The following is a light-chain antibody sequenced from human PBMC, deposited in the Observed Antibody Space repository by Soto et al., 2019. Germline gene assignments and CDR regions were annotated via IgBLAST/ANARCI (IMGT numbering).Light chain of an antibody. Sequence: DIQMTQSPSSLSASVGGRVSITCQARQDIRTSLSWFQQKPGRAPKLLIYGASNLETGVPSRFRGSGSGTDFTFTISSLQPEDIATYYCQHYHNLPTFNFGPGTKVDIQ. J-gene: IGKJ3*01. V-gene: IGKV1-33*01. CDR2: GAS. CDR1: QDIRTS. CDR3: QHYHNLPTFN.